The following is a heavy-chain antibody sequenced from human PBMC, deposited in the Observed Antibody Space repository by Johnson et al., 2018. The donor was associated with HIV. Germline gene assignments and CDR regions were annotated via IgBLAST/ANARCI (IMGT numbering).Heavy chain of an antibody. CDR1: GFTVSSNY. J-gene: IGHJ3*02. V-gene: IGHV3-53*01. Sequence: VQLVESGGGLIQPGGSLRLSCAASGFTVSSNYMNWVRQPPGKGLEWVSVIYSGDTTYYADYVKGRFTISRDNSKNTLYLQMNSLRVKDTAVYYCAKSTRGNWGSCFDIWGQGTMVTVSS. D-gene: IGHD7-27*01. CDR3: AKSTRGNWGSCFDI. CDR2: IYSGDTT.